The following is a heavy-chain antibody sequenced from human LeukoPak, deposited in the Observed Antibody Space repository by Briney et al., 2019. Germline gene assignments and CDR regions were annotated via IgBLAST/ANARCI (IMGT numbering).Heavy chain of an antibody. CDR2: ISYDGSNK. Sequence: GRSLRLSCAASGFTFSSYGMHWVRRAPGKGLEWVAVISYDGSNKYYADPVKGRFTISRDNSKNTLYLQMNSLRAEDTAVYYCAKALYSYGSPGYFDYWGQGTLVTVSS. D-gene: IGHD5-18*01. V-gene: IGHV3-30*18. J-gene: IGHJ4*02. CDR3: AKALYSYGSPGYFDY. CDR1: GFTFSSYG.